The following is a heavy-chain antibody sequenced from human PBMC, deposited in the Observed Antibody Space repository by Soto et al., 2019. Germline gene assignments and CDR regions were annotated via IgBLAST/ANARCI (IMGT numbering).Heavy chain of an antibody. D-gene: IGHD2-2*01. J-gene: IGHJ4*02. Sequence: GGSLRLSCAASGFTFSNYAMNWVRQAPGKGLEWVSAVTSSESTSYAASVRGRFTISRDNSKNTLDLQMNSLRVGDTAVYYCATSRGGDCDSTTCSAYWGQGTLVTVSS. V-gene: IGHV3-23*01. CDR1: GFTFSNYA. CDR3: ATSRGGDCDSTTCSAY. CDR2: VTSSEST.